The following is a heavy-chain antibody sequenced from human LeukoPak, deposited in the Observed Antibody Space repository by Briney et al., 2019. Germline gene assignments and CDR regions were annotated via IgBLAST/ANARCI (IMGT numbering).Heavy chain of an antibody. CDR3: ARVVCSSTCCYLYWFDP. D-gene: IGHD2-2*01. J-gene: IGHJ5*02. V-gene: IGHV4-4*07. CDR1: GGSISSYY. CDR2: IYTSGST. Sequence: KASETLSLTCTVSGGSISSYYWSWIRQPAGKGLEWIGRIYTSGSTNYNPSLKSRVTMSVDTSKNQFSLKLSSVTAADTAVYYCARVVCSSTCCYLYWFDPWGQGTLVTVSS.